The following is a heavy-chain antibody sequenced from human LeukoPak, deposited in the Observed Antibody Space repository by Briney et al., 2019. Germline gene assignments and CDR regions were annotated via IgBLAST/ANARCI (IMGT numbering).Heavy chain of an antibody. V-gene: IGHV3-21*01. J-gene: IGHJ4*02. CDR3: ARGRVVPAAGGSYYFDY. CDR1: GFTFSSYS. D-gene: IGHD2-2*01. CDR2: ISSSSSYI. Sequence: GGSLRLSCAASGFTFSSYSMNWVRQAPGKGLEWVSSISSSSSYIYYADSVKGRFTISRDNAKNSLYLQMNSLRAEDTAVYYCARGRVVPAAGGSYYFDYWGQGTLVTVSS.